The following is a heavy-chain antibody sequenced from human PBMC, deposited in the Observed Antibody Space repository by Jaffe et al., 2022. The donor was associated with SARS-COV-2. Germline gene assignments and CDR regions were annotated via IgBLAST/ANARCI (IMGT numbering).Heavy chain of an antibody. CDR3: ANSIVVVITGAENFDY. Sequence: EVQLLESGGGLVQPGGSLRLSCAASGFTFSSYAMSWVRQAPGKGLEWVSAISGSSGSTYYADSVKGRFTISRDNSKNTLYLQMNSLRAEDTAVYYCANSIVVVITGAENFDYWGQGTLVTVSS. D-gene: IGHD3-22*01. V-gene: IGHV3-23*01. J-gene: IGHJ4*02. CDR1: GFTFSSYA. CDR2: ISGSSGST.